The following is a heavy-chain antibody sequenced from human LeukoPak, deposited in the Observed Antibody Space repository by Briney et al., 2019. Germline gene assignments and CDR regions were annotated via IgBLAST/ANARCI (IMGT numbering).Heavy chain of an antibody. J-gene: IGHJ4*02. CDR1: GFTFSSYA. D-gene: IGHD3-10*01. V-gene: IGHV3-23*01. CDR2: ISGSGGST. Sequence: GGSLRLSCAASGFTFSSYAMSWVRQAPGKGLEWVSAISGSGGSTYYADSVKGRFTISRDNSKNTLYLQMNSLRAEDTAVYYSAKDYGITMVRGVLYYFDYWGQGTLVTVSS. CDR3: AKDYGITMVRGVLYYFDY.